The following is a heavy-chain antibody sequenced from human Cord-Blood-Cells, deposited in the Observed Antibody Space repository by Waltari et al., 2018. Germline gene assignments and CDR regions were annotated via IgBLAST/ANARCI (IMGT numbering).Heavy chain of an antibody. J-gene: IGHJ6*02. V-gene: IGHV1-8*01. CDR3: ARGWLYSSGWYYYDYGMDV. D-gene: IGHD6-19*01. CDR1: GYTFTSYD. CDR2: MNPNSGNT. Sequence: QVQLVQSGAEVKKPGASVKVSCKASGYTFTSYDINWVRQATGQGLEWMGGMNPNSGNTGYAQKFQGRVTMTRNTSISTAYMELSSLRSEDTAVYYCARGWLYSSGWYYYDYGMDVWGQGTTVTVSS.